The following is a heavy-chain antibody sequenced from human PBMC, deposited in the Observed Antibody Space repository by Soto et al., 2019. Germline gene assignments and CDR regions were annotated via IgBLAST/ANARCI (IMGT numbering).Heavy chain of an antibody. V-gene: IGHV3-23*01. J-gene: IGHJ4*02. D-gene: IGHD2-21*02. Sequence: GSLRLSCAASGFIFSNYAMTWVRQGPGRGLEWVSTTSFSGGRTYYADSVKGRFTISRDNSNNTLFLQMSSLRAEDTAIYYCAKDSREFCGGDCSKDYWGQGTLVTVSS. CDR1: GFIFSNYA. CDR3: AKDSREFCGGDCSKDY. CDR2: TSFSGGRT.